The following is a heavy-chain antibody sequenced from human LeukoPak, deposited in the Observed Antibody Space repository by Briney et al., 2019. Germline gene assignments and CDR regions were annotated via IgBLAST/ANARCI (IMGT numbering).Heavy chain of an antibody. V-gene: IGHV3-7*01. D-gene: IGHD6-13*01. Sequence: GGSLRLSCAASGFTFSGHSMTWVRQAPGKGLEWVANINLDGSERFYVDFAKGRFTISRDNADNSMYLQMNSLRAEDMAVYYCGRVIAGAIDYWGQGTLVTVSS. CDR3: GRVIAGAIDY. CDR1: GFTFSGHS. J-gene: IGHJ4*02. CDR2: INLDGSER.